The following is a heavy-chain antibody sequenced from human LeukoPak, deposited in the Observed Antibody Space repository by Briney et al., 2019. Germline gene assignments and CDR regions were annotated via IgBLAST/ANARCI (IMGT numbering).Heavy chain of an antibody. CDR3: AASGRYGSWDY. CDR1: GFTFSSYA. J-gene: IGHJ4*02. V-gene: IGHV3-23*01. Sequence: GGSLRLSCAASGFTFSSYAMSWVRQAPGKGLEWVSAISGSGGSTYYADSVKGRFTISRDNAKNSLYLQMNSLRAEDTAVYYCAASGRYGSWDYWGQGTLVTVSS. D-gene: IGHD6-19*01. CDR2: ISGSGGST.